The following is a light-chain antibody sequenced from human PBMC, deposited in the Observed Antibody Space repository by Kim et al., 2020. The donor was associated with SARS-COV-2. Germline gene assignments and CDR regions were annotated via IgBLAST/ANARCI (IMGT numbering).Light chain of an antibody. V-gene: IGKV3-20*01. Sequence: EIVLTQSPGTLSLSPGERATLSCRASEIITSTYLAWYQQKPGQAPRVLIYGASRRATGTPDRFSGSGSGTDFSLTISRLEPEDSAVYYCRHYGSAPQTFGQGTKVDIK. CDR1: EIITSTY. J-gene: IGKJ1*01. CDR2: GAS. CDR3: RHYGSAPQT.